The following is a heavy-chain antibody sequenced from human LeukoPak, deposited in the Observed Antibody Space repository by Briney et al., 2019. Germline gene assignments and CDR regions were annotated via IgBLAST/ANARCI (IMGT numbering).Heavy chain of an antibody. Sequence: ASVKVSCKASGYTLTAYYMHWVRQAPGQGLEWMGWINPNNGATNYAQKFQGRVTMTRDTSISTAYMELSSLRFDDTALYYCAPSLYYYDSTDSGGAFDIWGQGTMVTVSS. D-gene: IGHD3-22*01. CDR1: GYTLTAYY. J-gene: IGHJ3*02. CDR3: APSLYYYDSTDSGGAFDI. V-gene: IGHV1-2*02. CDR2: INPNNGAT.